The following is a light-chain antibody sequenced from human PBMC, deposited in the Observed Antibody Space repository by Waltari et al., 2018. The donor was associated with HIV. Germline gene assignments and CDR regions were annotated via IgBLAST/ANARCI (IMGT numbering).Light chain of an antibody. J-gene: IGLJ3*02. Sequence: QLVLTQSPSASASLGASVKLTCTLSSGHSTYGIAWHQQQPEKGPRYLVKVNSDGSHTKGDGIPARFFGSSSGAERYLTIASLQSEDEAVYYCQTWGPGSGVFGRGTQLTVL. CDR2: VNSDGSH. CDR1: SGHSTYG. V-gene: IGLV4-69*01. CDR3: QTWGPGSGV.